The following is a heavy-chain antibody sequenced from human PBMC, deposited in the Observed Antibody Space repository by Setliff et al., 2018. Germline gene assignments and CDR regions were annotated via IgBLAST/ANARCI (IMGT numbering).Heavy chain of an antibody. J-gene: IGHJ5*02. D-gene: IGHD5-12*01. V-gene: IGHV1-8*01. CDR2: MNAHSGNS. Sequence: GASVKVSCKASGYSFSDYDINWVRQAPGQGLEWMGWMNAHSGNSGCAQKFQGRVTMTRDTSISTAYMELNSLQYEDTAVYYCARGKWFRLDKSAWSNWFDPWGQGTLVTVPQ. CDR3: ARGKWFRLDKSAWSNWFDP. CDR1: GYSFSDYD.